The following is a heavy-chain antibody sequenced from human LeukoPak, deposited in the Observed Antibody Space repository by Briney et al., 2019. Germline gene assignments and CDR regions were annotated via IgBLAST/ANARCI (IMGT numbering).Heavy chain of an antibody. CDR1: GFTFDDYA. J-gene: IGHJ4*02. Sequence: GGSLRLSCAASGFTFDDYAMHWVRQAPGKGLEWVSGISWNSGSIGYADSAKGRFTISRDNAKNSLYLQMNSLRAEDTALYYCAKDQYYDSSGYSPFDYWGQGTLVTVSS. V-gene: IGHV3-9*01. D-gene: IGHD3-22*01. CDR2: ISWNSGSI. CDR3: AKDQYYDSSGYSPFDY.